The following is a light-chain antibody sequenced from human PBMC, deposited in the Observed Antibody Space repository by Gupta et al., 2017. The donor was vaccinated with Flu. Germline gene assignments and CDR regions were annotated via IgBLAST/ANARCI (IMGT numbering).Light chain of an antibody. CDR1: SSNIGAGYD. CDR2: DNS. CDR3: QSYDSSLSAWV. Sequence: QSVLTHPPSVHWAPGQRVTISCTGSSSNIGAGYDVHWYQQFPGTAPKLLMYDNSNRPSGVPDRFSGSGSGTSASLAITGLQAEDEADYYCQSYDSSLSAWVFGGGTKVTVL. V-gene: IGLV1-40*01. J-gene: IGLJ3*02.